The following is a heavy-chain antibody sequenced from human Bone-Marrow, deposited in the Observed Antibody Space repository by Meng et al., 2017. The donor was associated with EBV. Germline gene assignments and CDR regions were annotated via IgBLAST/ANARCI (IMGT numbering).Heavy chain of an antibody. D-gene: IGHD6-19*01. CDR1: GFSFSNYA. CDR2: ISGSGGNT. CDR3: ALGVTGGRFFDP. J-gene: IGHJ5*02. V-gene: IGHV3-23*04. Sequence: VRVVESGGGVVQPGGSLRLSCAASGFSFSNYALGWLRQAPEKGLEWVSSISGSGGNTYYPDSVKGRFTTSRDNSKDTLYLQMNSLRAEDTAVYYCALGVTGGRFFDPWGQGTLVTVSS.